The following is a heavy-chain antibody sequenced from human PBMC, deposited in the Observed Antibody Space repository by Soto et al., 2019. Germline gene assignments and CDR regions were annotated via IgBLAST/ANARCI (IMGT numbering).Heavy chain of an antibody. CDR2: ILSKAGNYAT. V-gene: IGHV3-73*01. J-gene: IGHJ4*02. CDR3: IRGGSPYHYDY. CDR1: GFIFSGSA. D-gene: IGHD1-26*01. Sequence: EVQLVESGGGLVQPGGSLKLSCAASGFIFSGSAVHWVRQASVKGLGWVGRILSKAGNYATAYPESMKGRFTISRDDSEKTSFLQMNSLKTEDTAVYYCIRGGSPYHYDYWGQGTLVAVSS.